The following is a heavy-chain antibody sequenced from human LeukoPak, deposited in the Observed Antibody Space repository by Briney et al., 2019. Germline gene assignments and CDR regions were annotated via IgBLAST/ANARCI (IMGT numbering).Heavy chain of an antibody. Sequence: GGSLRLSCAASGFTFSSYWMSWVRQAPGKGLEWVANIKQDGSEKYYVDSVKGRFTISRDNAKNSLYLQMNSLRAEDTAVYYCARDRFMTTVSPLDYWGQGTLVTVSS. CDR3: ARDRFMTTVSPLDY. V-gene: IGHV3-7*01. CDR1: GFTFSSYW. D-gene: IGHD4-17*01. J-gene: IGHJ4*02. CDR2: IKQDGSEK.